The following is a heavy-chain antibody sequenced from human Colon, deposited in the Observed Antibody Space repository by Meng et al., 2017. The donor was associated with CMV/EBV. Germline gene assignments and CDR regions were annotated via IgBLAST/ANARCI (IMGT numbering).Heavy chain of an antibody. CDR1: GFTFSSYS. Sequence: GESLKISCAASGFTFSSYSMNWVRQAPGKGLEWVSSISSSSSYIYYADSVKGRFTISRDNAKNSLYLQMNSLRAEDTAVYYCAGRAIVVVPGYYYYYGMDVWGQGTTVTV. V-gene: IGHV3-21*01. CDR2: ISSSSSYI. J-gene: IGHJ6*02. D-gene: IGHD2-2*01. CDR3: AGRAIVVVPGYYYYYGMDV.